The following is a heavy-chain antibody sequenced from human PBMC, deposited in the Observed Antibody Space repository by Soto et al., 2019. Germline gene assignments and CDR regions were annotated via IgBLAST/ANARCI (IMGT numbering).Heavy chain of an antibody. D-gene: IGHD4-17*01. J-gene: IGHJ4*02. Sequence: QVQLMQSGAEVKKPGASVKVACKTSGFTFSKYYMHWLRQVPGQGLEWVGVINPSGRTTSYAQKFLGRVTVTRDASTATVYLELNSLRSGDTAVYYCARDLDVTTVTTSFDSWGQGTLVTVSS. CDR2: INPSGRTT. CDR1: GFTFSKYY. V-gene: IGHV1-46*01. CDR3: ARDLDVTTVTTSFDS.